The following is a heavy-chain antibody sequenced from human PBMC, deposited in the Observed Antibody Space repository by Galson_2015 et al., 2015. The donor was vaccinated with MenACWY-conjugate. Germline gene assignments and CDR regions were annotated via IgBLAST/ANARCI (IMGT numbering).Heavy chain of an antibody. J-gene: IGHJ4*02. D-gene: IGHD3-10*01. V-gene: IGHV4-59*01. CDR1: GDSISDSY. CDR3: ARDISMVRGVMGL. CDR2: VFYTGST. Sequence: SETLSLTCTFSGDSISDSYWNWIRQPPGKGLEWIGYVFYTGSTNYHPSLKSRVTISVDTSKNQFSLKLTSVTAADTAVYYCARDISMVRGVMGLWGQGTLVTVSS.